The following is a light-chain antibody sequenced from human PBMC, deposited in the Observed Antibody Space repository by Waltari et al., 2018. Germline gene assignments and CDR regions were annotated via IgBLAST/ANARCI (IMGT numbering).Light chain of an antibody. V-gene: IGLV2-14*01. CDR1: SGHFNLYNY. Sequence: QSALTQPASLSGSPGQSITIPCTGFSGHFNLYNYFPWYQHQPGKAPRLIIYEVTKRPSGISYRFSGSKSDNTASLTISGLQAEDEADYYCSSYTTALTWVFGGGTKLTVL. CDR3: SSYTTALTWV. CDR2: EVT. J-gene: IGLJ3*02.